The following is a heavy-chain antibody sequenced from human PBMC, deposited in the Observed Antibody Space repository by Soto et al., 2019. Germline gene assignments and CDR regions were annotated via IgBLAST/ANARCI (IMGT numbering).Heavy chain of an antibody. Sequence: RASVKVSCKASGNTFTSYDINWVRQATGHGLEWMGWINPNSGNIGYAQKFQGRVTMTRDTAIRTAYMEVSRLRSGDTAVYYCARGRASGSYYLLDYWGQGTLVTVSS. V-gene: IGHV1-8*01. CDR3: ARGRASGSYYLLDY. CDR2: INPNSGNI. J-gene: IGHJ4*02. D-gene: IGHD3-10*01. CDR1: GNTFTSYD.